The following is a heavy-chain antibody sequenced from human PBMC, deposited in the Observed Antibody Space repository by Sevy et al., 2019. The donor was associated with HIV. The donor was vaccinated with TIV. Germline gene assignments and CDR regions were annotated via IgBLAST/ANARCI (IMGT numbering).Heavy chain of an antibody. Sequence: SQTLSLTCAISGDSVSSNSAAWNWIRQSPSRGLEWLGRTYYRPKWYNDYAVSVKSRITINPDTSKNQFSLQLNSVTPDDTAVYYCARGGIAVAALGAFDIWGQGTMVTVSS. V-gene: IGHV6-1*01. CDR3: ARGGIAVAALGAFDI. J-gene: IGHJ3*02. CDR1: GDSVSSNSAA. CDR2: TYYRPKWYN. D-gene: IGHD6-19*01.